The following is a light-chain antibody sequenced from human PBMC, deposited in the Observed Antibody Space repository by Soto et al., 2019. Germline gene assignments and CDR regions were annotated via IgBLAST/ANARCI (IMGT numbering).Light chain of an antibody. CDR1: QSVGSK. CDR2: DAS. Sequence: EIVMTQSPATLSVSPGERASLSCRASQSVGSKLAWYQHKPGQAPRLLIYDASTRATGFPARFSGSGSGTEVTLTISSLQPEDFGVYYCQQYNNWPPFSFGPGTKVDIK. V-gene: IGKV3-15*01. CDR3: QQYNNWPPFS. J-gene: IGKJ3*01.